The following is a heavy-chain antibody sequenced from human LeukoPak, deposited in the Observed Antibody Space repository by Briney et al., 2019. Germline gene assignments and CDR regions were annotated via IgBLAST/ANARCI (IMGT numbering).Heavy chain of an antibody. CDR1: GYTFANYD. J-gene: IGHJ4*02. Sequence: ASVKVSCKTSGYTFANYDINWVRQATGQGLEWLGWMSPNNGDTGYAQKFQGRVTMTRDTSTNTAYMELSGLTSEDTAVYYCARNPPRTGDFNSWGQGALVTVSS. CDR2: MSPNNGDT. V-gene: IGHV1-8*01. CDR3: ARNPPRTGDFNS. D-gene: IGHD7-27*01.